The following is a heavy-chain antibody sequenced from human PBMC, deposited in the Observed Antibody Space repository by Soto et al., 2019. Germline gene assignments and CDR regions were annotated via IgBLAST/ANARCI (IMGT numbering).Heavy chain of an antibody. CDR3: ARAAAAGRSPHFDY. CDR1: GGSISSGGYY. Sequence: SETLSLTCTVSGGSISSGGYYWSWIRQHPGKGLEWIGYIYYSGSTYYKPSLKSRVTISVDTSKNQFSLKLSSVTAADTAVYYCARAAAAGRSPHFDYWGQGTLVTVSS. V-gene: IGHV4-31*03. CDR2: IYYSGST. D-gene: IGHD6-13*01. J-gene: IGHJ4*02.